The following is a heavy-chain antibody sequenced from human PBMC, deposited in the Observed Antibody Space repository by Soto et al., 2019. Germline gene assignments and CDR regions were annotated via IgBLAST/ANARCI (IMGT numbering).Heavy chain of an antibody. J-gene: IGHJ4*02. V-gene: IGHV3-9*01. D-gene: IGHD3-22*01. CDR1: GFSFDDYG. CDR3: AMVNVCDRGVPFDY. CDR2: ISWNSGDI. Sequence: EVQLVESGGGSVQPGRSLRLSCAASGFSFDDYGMHWVRQGPGKGLEWVSGISWNSGDIYYADSVKGRFTISRDNAKRSLYLQMNSLRTENTALFYCAMVNVCDRGVPFDYWVQGILVTVSS.